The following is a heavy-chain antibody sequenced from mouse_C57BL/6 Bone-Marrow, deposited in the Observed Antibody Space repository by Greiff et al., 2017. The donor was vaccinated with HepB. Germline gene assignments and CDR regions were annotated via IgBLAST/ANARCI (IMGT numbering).Heavy chain of an antibody. CDR3: AREVGSTMITNYFDY. CDR2: IDPSDSET. V-gene: IGHV1-52*01. Sequence: QVQLQQPGAELVRPGSSVKLSCKASGYTFTSYWMHWVKQRPIQGLEWIGNIDPSDSETHYNQKFKDKATLTLDKSSSTAYMQRSSLTSEDSAVYYCAREVGSTMITNYFDYWGQGTTLTVSS. D-gene: IGHD2-4*01. CDR1: GYTFTSYW. J-gene: IGHJ2*01.